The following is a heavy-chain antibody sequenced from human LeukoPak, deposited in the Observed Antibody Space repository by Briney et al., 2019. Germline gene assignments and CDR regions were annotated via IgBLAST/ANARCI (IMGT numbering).Heavy chain of an antibody. Sequence: GGSLRLSCAAFGFXLSPYAIHWVRQAPGKGLEWVAGSWAHKNNNNYVHAFKGRFTISRDNFKSTLYLQMNSLRDEDTAVYYCANRHAVVGGKEGGVDVWGLGTTVIISS. D-gene: IGHD4-23*01. CDR1: GFXLSPYA. CDR3: ANRHAVVGGKEGGVDV. J-gene: IGHJ6*02. CDR2: SWAHKNNN. V-gene: IGHV3-33*06.